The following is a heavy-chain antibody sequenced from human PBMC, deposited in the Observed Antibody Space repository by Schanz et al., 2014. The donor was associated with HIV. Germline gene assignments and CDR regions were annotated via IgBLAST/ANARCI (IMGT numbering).Heavy chain of an antibody. CDR2: ISYDGTKK. D-gene: IGHD3-3*01. CDR3: AKDRNYYESKYRGKGNYYYYYGMDV. V-gene: IGHV3-30*18. Sequence: VQMLESGGGSVQPGGSLRLSCAASGFTFSNFAMSWVRQAPGKGLEWVAVISYDGTKKHYADSVKGRFTISRDNSKNSLYLVIKSLRAEDAAVYYCAKDRNYYESKYRGKGNYYYYYGMDVWGQGTTVTVSS. J-gene: IGHJ6*02. CDR1: GFTFSNFA.